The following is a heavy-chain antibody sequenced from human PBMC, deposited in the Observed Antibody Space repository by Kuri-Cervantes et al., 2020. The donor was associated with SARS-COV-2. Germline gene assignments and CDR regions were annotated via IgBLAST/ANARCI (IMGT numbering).Heavy chain of an antibody. CDR2: INPSGGST. Sequence: ASVKVSCKASGYTFTGYYMHWVRQAPGQGLEWMGIINPSGGSTSYAKKFQGRVTMTRDTSTSTVYMELSSLRSEDTAVYYCARDWEPRDYYYYGMDVWGQGTTVTVSS. J-gene: IGHJ6*02. CDR3: ARDWEPRDYYYYGMDV. CDR1: GYTFTGYY. D-gene: IGHD1-14*01. V-gene: IGHV1-46*01.